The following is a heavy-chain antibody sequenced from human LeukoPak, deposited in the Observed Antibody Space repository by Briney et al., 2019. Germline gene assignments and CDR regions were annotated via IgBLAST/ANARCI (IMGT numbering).Heavy chain of an antibody. V-gene: IGHV1-8*01. CDR3: ARKFLGSRGYYFDY. CDR1: GYTFTSYD. CDR2: MNPNSGNT. D-gene: IGHD3-10*01. Sequence: RASVKVSCKASGYTFTSYDINWVRQATGQGLEWMGWMNPNSGNTGYAQKFQGRVTMTRNTSRSIAYMELSSLRSEDMAVYYCARKFLGSRGYYFDYWGQGTLVTVSS. J-gene: IGHJ4*02.